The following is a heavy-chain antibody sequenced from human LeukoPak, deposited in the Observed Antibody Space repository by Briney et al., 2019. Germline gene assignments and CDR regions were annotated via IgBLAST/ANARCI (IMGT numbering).Heavy chain of an antibody. CDR2: IYYSGST. D-gene: IGHD2-8*01. V-gene: IGHV4-59*01. J-gene: IGHJ4*02. Sequence: SETPSLTCTVSGGSISSYYWSWIRQPPGKGLEWIGYIYYSGSTNYNPSLKSRVTISVDTSKNQFSLKLSSVTAADTAVYYCARVGEGMVDFDYWGQGTLVTVSS. CDR3: ARVGEGMVDFDY. CDR1: GGSISSYY.